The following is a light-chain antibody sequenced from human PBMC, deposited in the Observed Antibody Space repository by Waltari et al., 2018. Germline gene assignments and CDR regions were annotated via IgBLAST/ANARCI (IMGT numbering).Light chain of an antibody. CDR1: ATNIAKHS. CDR3: ASWDDSLAGSWV. Sequence: QSVLTQPPSVSGSPGQRVTISCSGSATNIAKHSVNWYQQVPGTAPRFVIYSNNQRPSGVPVRFSGSKSGTSASLTISRLQSEDEADYYCASWDDSLAGSWVFGTGTKVTVL. CDR2: SNN. J-gene: IGLJ6*01. V-gene: IGLV1-44*01.